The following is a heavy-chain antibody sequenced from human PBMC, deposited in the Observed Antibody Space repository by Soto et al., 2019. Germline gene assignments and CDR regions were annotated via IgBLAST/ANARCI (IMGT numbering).Heavy chain of an antibody. CDR1: GFTFSSYG. Sequence: QVQLVESGGGVVQPGRSLRLSCAASGFTFSSYGMHWVRQAPGKGLEWVAVIWYEGSNKDYADSVKGRFTISRENSKNTLYLQKNSLRAEDTAVCCCARAGGIEVAGSDSFDILGQGPIVTASS. CDR3: ARAGGIEVAGSDSFDI. D-gene: IGHD6-19*01. V-gene: IGHV3-33*01. CDR2: IWYEGSNK. J-gene: IGHJ3*02.